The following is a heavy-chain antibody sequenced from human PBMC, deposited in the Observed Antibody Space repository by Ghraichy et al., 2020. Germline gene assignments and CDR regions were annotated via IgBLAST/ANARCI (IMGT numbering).Heavy chain of an antibody. Sequence: SETLSLTCAVYGGSFSGYYWSWIRQPPGKGLEWIGEINHSGSTNYNPSLKSRVTISVDTSKNQFSLKLSSVTAADTAVYYCARGRGDALFYYYWGQGTLVTVSS. J-gene: IGHJ4*02. CDR3: ARGRGDALFYYY. V-gene: IGHV4-34*01. D-gene: IGHD3-10*01. CDR1: GGSFSGYY. CDR2: INHSGST.